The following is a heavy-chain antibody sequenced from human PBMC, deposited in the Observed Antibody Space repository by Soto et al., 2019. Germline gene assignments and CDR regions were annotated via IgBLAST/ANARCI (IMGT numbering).Heavy chain of an antibody. D-gene: IGHD2-2*01. Sequence: WGSRRLSCSASGFTLITYWMSWVRQPPGKGLEWVATVRQDGSEIHYVDSVNGRFTISRDNAKNSLSLQMNSLRAEDTAVYYIARGCGSSSCTFSFDCWGGG. CDR1: GFTLITYW. CDR2: VRQDGSEI. J-gene: IGHJ4*02. V-gene: IGHV3-7*01. CDR3: ARGCGSSSCTFSFDC.